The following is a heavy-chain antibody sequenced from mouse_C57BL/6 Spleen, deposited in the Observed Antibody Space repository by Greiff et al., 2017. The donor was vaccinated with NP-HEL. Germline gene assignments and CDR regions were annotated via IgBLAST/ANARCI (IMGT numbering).Heavy chain of an antibody. J-gene: IGHJ3*01. Sequence: QVQLQQSGAELVRPGASVTLSCKASGYTFTDYEMHWVKQTPVHGLEWIGAIDPETGGTAYNQKFKGKAILTADKSSSTAYMELRSLTSEDSAVYYCTREGRPYDSLAYWGQGTLVTVSA. CDR1: GYTFTDYE. D-gene: IGHD2-4*01. CDR2: IDPETGGT. CDR3: TREGRPYDSLAY. V-gene: IGHV1-15*01.